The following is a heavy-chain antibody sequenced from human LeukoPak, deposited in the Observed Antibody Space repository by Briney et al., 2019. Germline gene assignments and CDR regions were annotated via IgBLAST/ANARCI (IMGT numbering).Heavy chain of an antibody. CDR2: ISGSGGST. CDR3: AKHYYDTSGSFYCFDS. D-gene: IGHD3-22*01. Sequence: GGSLRLSCAASGFTFSSYGMSWVRQAPGKGLEWVSGISGSGGSTHYADSVKGRFTISRDNSKTTLYLQMNSLRPEDTAVYYCAKHYYDTSGSFYCFDSWGQGTLVTVSS. CDR1: GFTFSSYG. V-gene: IGHV3-23*01. J-gene: IGHJ4*02.